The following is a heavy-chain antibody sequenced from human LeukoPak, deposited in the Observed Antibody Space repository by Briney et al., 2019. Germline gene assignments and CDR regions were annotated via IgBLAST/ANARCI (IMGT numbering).Heavy chain of an antibody. D-gene: IGHD2-2*01. Sequence: ASVKVCCKASGYTFTSYGITWVRPAPGQGLGWMGWINPNSGGTNYAQKFQGRVTMTRDTSISTAYMELSRLGSDDTAVYYCARVEERYCSSTSCAYFDYWGQGTLVTVSS. J-gene: IGHJ4*02. CDR2: INPNSGGT. CDR3: ARVEERYCSSTSCAYFDY. V-gene: IGHV1-2*02. CDR1: GYTFTSYG.